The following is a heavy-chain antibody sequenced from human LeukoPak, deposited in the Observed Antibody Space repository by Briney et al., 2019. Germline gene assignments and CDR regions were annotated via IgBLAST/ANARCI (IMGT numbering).Heavy chain of an antibody. CDR1: GFTFSIYG. CDR2: ISYDGSNK. J-gene: IGHJ4*02. Sequence: GGSLRLSCAASGFTFSIYGMHWVRQAPGKGLEWVAVISYDGSNKDYADSVKGRFTISRDNSKNTLYLQMNSLRAEDTAVYYCAKEGIYYGSGSYYNHFDYWGQGTLVTVSS. CDR3: AKEGIYYGSGSYYNHFDY. D-gene: IGHD3-10*01. V-gene: IGHV3-30*18.